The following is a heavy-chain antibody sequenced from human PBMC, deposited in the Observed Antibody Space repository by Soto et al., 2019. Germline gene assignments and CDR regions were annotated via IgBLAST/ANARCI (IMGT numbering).Heavy chain of an antibody. CDR3: ARQRDYPILTSNNRFDP. Sequence: GESLKISCKGSGYSFTSYWIGWVRQMPGKGLEWMGIIYPGDSATRYSPSFQGQITISADKSISTAYQQCSRLKAEHTAMYYPARQRDYPILTSNNRFDPWGQVPRVIVSS. D-gene: IGHD3-9*01. J-gene: IGHJ5*02. CDR2: IYPGDSAT. V-gene: IGHV5-51*01. CDR1: GYSFTSYW.